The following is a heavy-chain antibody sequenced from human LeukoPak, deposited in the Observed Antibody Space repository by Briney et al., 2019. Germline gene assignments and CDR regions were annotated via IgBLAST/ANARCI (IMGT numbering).Heavy chain of an antibody. CDR2: VYSSGTTYSGTT. Sequence: KPSETLSLTCTVSGGSIITNSYYWDWVRQPPGQGLEWIGSVYSSGTTYSGTTYYNPSLESRVTLFVDTSKNQFSLKLRSVTAADTAVYYCARRLSHTIFGVVPKGVFYFDYWGQGTLVTVSS. D-gene: IGHD3-3*01. V-gene: IGHV4-39*01. CDR3: ARRLSHTIFGVVPKGVFYFDY. J-gene: IGHJ4*02. CDR1: GGSIITNSYY.